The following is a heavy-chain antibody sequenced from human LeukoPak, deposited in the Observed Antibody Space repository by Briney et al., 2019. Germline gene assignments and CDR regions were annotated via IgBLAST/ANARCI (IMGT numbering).Heavy chain of an antibody. CDR2: LIWYGGST. D-gene: IGHD5-12*01. V-gene: IGHV3-20*04. J-gene: IGHJ4*02. CDR1: GFNLYDYG. Sequence: GGSLRLSCAASGFNLYDYGMRWVRQAPGKGLEWVSGLIWYGGSTGFADSVNGRVTISGDNAKSSLYLQRNSLRAEDTALYYCARDRGRWLRGSGDYWGQGTLVTVSS. CDR3: ARDRGRWLRGSGDY.